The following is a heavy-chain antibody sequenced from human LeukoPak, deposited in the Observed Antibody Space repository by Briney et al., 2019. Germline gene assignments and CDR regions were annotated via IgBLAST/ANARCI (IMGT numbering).Heavy chain of an antibody. J-gene: IGHJ4*02. D-gene: IGHD2-15*01. Sequence: GGSLRLSCAASGFTFSNAWMNWVRQAPGKGLEWVGRIKSKTDGGTTDYAAPVKGRFTISRDDSKNTLYLQMNSLRAEDTAVYCCARESVVPGNIPDYWGQGILVTVSS. CDR2: IKSKTDGGTT. CDR3: ARESVVPGNIPDY. CDR1: GFTFSNAW. V-gene: IGHV3-15*07.